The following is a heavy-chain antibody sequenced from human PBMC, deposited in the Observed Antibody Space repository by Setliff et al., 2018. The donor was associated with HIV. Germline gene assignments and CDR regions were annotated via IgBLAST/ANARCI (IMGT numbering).Heavy chain of an antibody. CDR2: IHYSGST. V-gene: IGHV4-31*01. Sequence: SETLSLTCTVSGGSISSGGYYWSWIRQHPGKGLEWIGYIHYSGSTYYNPSLKSQVTISVDTSKNRLSLKLSSVTAADTAVYYCARDRSTWNYGKNYMDVWGKGTTVTVSS. CDR3: ARDRSTWNYGKNYMDV. J-gene: IGHJ6*03. CDR1: GGSISSGGYY. D-gene: IGHD1-7*01.